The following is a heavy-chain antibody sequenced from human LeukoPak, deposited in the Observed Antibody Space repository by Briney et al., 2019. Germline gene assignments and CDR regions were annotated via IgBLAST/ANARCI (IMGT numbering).Heavy chain of an antibody. Sequence: GASMKASCKASGYTFTTYFIHWVRQAPGQGLEWMAIINPSAGNTVYAPKFQGRVTVTRDTSTSTVYIELGSLRSEDTAVYYCAREKSGGYFDYWGQGVLVTVSS. V-gene: IGHV1-46*01. CDR3: AREKSGGYFDY. D-gene: IGHD2-8*02. CDR2: INPSAGNT. J-gene: IGHJ4*02. CDR1: GYTFTTYF.